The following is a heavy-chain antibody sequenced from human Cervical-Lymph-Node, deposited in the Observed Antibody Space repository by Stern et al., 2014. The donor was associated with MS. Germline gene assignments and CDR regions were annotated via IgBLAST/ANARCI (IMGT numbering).Heavy chain of an antibody. CDR1: GFSLSTSGMC. Sequence: QVTLKESGPALVKPTQTLTLTCTFSGFSLSTSGMCVSWIRQPPGKALEWLALIDWDDDKYYSTSLKTRLTISKDTSKNQVVLTMTNMDPVDTATYYCARYCSSTSVGRTFGTYYFDYWGQGTLVTVSS. CDR3: ARYCSSTSVGRTFGTYYFDY. J-gene: IGHJ4*02. V-gene: IGHV2-70*01. CDR2: IDWDDDK. D-gene: IGHD2-2*01.